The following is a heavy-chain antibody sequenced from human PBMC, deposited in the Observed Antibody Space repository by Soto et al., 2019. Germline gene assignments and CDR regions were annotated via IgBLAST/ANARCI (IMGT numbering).Heavy chain of an antibody. Sequence: GGSLRLSFSASGFTFSSYGLHWVRQAPGKRLEYVSAISSNGGSTYYADSVTGRFTISRDDAKNTLYLQMSSLRAEDTAVYYCVKARGSSSWYDGLDIGGQGTMVTVSS. CDR3: VKARGSSSWYDGLDI. J-gene: IGHJ3*02. CDR2: ISSNGGST. V-gene: IGHV3-64D*06. D-gene: IGHD6-13*01. CDR1: GFTFSSYG.